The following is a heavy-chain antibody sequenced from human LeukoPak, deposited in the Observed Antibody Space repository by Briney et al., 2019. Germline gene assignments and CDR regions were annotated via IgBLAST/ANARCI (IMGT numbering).Heavy chain of an antibody. V-gene: IGHV4-4*02. CDR3: ARRRAVAGPYFDY. J-gene: IGHJ4*02. CDR2: IYHSGST. CDR1: GGSTSSSNW. D-gene: IGHD6-19*01. Sequence: SGTLSLTCAVSGGSTSSSNWWSWVRQPPGKGLEWIGEIYHSGSTNYNPSLKSRVTISVDKSKNQFSLKLSSVTAADTAVYYCARRRAVAGPYFDYWGQGTLVTVSS.